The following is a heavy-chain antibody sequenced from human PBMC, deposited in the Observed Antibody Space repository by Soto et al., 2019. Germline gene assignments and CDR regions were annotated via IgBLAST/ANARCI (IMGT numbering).Heavy chain of an antibody. J-gene: IGHJ6*02. Sequence: SENLSLTCAVSGYSIGSGYYWAWIRQSPGKGLEWIGSIYHAGSVYYNPSLNGRVALSMDTSKNHFSLKLTSVTAADTAVYYCARTFDYDGMDVWGQGTTVTVSS. CDR3: ARTFDYDGMDV. CDR2: IYHAGSV. V-gene: IGHV4-38-2*01. CDR1: GYSIGSGYY.